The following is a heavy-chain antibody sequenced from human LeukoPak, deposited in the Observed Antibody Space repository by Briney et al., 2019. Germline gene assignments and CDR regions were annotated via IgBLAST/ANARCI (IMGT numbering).Heavy chain of an antibody. CDR2: ISSNGGST. D-gene: IGHD1-26*01. CDR1: GFTFSSYA. CDR3: ARGSGSYYAPFHY. J-gene: IGHJ4*02. V-gene: IGHV3-64*01. Sequence: GGSLRLSCAASGFTFSSYAMHWVRQAPGKGLEYVSGISSNGGSTYYASSVKGRSTISRDNSKNTLYLQMGSLRAEDMSVYYCARGSGSYYAPFHYWGQGTLVTVSS.